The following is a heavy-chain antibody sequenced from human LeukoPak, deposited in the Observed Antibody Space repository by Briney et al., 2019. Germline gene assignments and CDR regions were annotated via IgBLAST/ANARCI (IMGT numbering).Heavy chain of an antibody. CDR3: ARGFPSGYGYGRNYYFDY. D-gene: IGHD5-18*01. CDR2: INHSGST. CDR1: GGSFSGYY. Sequence: SETLSLTCAVYGGSFSGYYWSWIRQPPGKGLEWIGEINHSGSTNYNPSLKSRVTISVDTSKNQFSLKLSSVTAADTAVYYCARGFPSGYGYGRNYYFDYWGQGTLVTVSS. V-gene: IGHV4-34*01. J-gene: IGHJ4*02.